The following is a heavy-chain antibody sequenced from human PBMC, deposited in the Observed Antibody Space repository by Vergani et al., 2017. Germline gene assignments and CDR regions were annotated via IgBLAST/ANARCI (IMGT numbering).Heavy chain of an antibody. CDR3: ARDAGGFYRGGSFDY. J-gene: IGHJ4*02. CDR2: ISAYNGNT. D-gene: IGHD3-10*01. CDR1: GYTFTSYG. V-gene: IGHV1-18*04. Sequence: QVQLVQSGAEVKKPGASVKVSCKASGYTFTSYGISWVRQAPGQGLEWMGWISAYNGNTNYAQKLQGRVTMTTDTSTSTAYMELSSLRSEDTAVYYCARDAGGFYRGGSFDYWGQGTLVTVSS.